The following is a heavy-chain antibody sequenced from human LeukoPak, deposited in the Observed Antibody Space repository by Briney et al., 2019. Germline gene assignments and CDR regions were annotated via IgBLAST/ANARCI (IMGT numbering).Heavy chain of an antibody. V-gene: IGHV4-39*01. CDR1: GDSIRSSPYY. CDR3: ARRGPSDGSTSYFFDY. Sequence: SETLSLTCTVSGDSIRSSPYYWGWIRQPPGKGLEWIGGIYYNGSPYYNPSLKSRVTMSADTAKNQFSLKLNSVTAADTAVYYCARRGPSDGSTSYFFDYWGQGVLVTVSS. CDR2: IYYNGSP. J-gene: IGHJ4*02. D-gene: IGHD5-24*01.